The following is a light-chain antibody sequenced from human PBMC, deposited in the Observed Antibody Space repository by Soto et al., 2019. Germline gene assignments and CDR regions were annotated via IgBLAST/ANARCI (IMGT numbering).Light chain of an antibody. CDR3: QQYNNWPPYT. Sequence: EIVMTQSPATLSVSPGARATLSCSASQSVSSNLAWSQQKPGQAPRLLIYGASTRSTGIPARFSGSGSGTEFTLTISSLQSEDFAVYYWQQYNNWPPYTFGQGTMLEIK. J-gene: IGKJ2*01. CDR2: GAS. V-gene: IGKV3-15*01. CDR1: QSVSSN.